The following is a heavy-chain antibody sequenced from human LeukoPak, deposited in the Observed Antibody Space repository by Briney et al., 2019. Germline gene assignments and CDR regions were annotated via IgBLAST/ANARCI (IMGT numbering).Heavy chain of an antibody. V-gene: IGHV4-31*03. D-gene: IGHD3-9*01. CDR1: GGSISSGGYY. Sequence: SETLSLTCTVSGGSISSGGYYWSWIRQHPGKGLEWIGYIYYSGSTYYNPSLKSRVTISVDTSKNQFSLKLGSVTAADTAVYYCARERSGSALRYFDWLSNDYNWFDPWGQGTLVTVSS. J-gene: IGHJ5*02. CDR3: ARERSGSALRYFDWLSNDYNWFDP. CDR2: IYYSGST.